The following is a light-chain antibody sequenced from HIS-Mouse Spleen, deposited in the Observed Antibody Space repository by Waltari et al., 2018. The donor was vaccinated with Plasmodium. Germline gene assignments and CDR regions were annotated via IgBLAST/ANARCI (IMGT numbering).Light chain of an antibody. CDR2: KAY. CDR3: QQYNSYSWT. CDR1: QSISSR. V-gene: IGKV1-5*03. Sequence: DIQMTQSPSTLSASVGDRVTIPCRASQSISSRLAWYQQKPGKAPKLLIYKAYSLESGVPSRFSGSGSGTEFTLTISSLQPDDFATYYCQQYNSYSWTFGQGTKVEIK. J-gene: IGKJ1*01.